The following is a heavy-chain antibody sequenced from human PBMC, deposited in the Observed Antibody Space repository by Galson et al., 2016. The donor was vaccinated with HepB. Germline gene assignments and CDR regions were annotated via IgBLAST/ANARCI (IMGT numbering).Heavy chain of an antibody. CDR3: ARFYGAGTYYPDF. D-gene: IGHD3-10*01. Sequence: SLRLSCAASGFTFSSYSMNWVRQAPGKGLEWVSSISSSSSYIYYADSLKGRFTISRDNAKNSLYLEMNSLTAEDTAVYFCARFYGAGTYYPDFWGQGVRVVVSP. CDR1: GFTFSSYS. CDR2: ISSSSSYI. V-gene: IGHV3-21*01. J-gene: IGHJ4*02.